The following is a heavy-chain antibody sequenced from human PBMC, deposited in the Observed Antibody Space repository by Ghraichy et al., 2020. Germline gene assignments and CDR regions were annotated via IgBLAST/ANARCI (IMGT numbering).Heavy chain of an antibody. J-gene: IGHJ4*02. Sequence: GGSLRLSCAAFGFTFSSYWMHWVRQAPGKGLVWVSRINSDGSSTSYADSVKGRFTISRDNAKNTLYLQMNSLRAEDTAVYYCARDSRCSSTSCYPVFDYWGQGTLVTVSS. V-gene: IGHV3-74*01. CDR3: ARDSRCSSTSCYPVFDY. CDR1: GFTFSSYW. CDR2: INSDGSST. D-gene: IGHD2-2*01.